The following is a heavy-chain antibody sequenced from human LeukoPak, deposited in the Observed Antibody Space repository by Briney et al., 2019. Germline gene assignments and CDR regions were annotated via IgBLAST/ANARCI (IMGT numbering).Heavy chain of an antibody. CDR3: AREEYGFDP. CDR1: GFTFTGYY. J-gene: IGHJ5*02. V-gene: IGHV1-2*02. Sequence: ASVKVSCKTSGFTFTGYYLHWVRQAPGQGLEWMGWINPNSGATNYAQMFQGRVTMTRDTSIHTAYMELSRLRSDDTAVYYCAREEYGFDPWGQGTLVTVSS. D-gene: IGHD2-2*01. CDR2: INPNSGAT.